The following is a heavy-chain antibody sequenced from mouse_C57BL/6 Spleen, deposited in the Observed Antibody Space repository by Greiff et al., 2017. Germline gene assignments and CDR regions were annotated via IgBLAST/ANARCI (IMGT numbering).Heavy chain of an antibody. CDR1: GYTFTSYW. D-gene: IGHD3-3*01. CDR2: IDPSDSYT. Sequence: VQLQQPGAELVRPGTSVKLSCKASGYTFTSYWMHWVKQRPGQGLEWIGVIDPSDSYTNYTQKFKGMATLTVDTSSSTAYMQLSSLTSEDSAVYYCARGGTLDYWGQGTTLTVSS. J-gene: IGHJ2*01. CDR3: ARGGTLDY. V-gene: IGHV1-59*01.